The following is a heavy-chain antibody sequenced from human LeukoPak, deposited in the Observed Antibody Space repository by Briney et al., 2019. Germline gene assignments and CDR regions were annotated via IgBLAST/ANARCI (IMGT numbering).Heavy chain of an antibody. J-gene: IGHJ4*02. V-gene: IGHV3-9*03. CDR1: GFTFDDYA. D-gene: IGHD3-9*01. Sequence: GGSLRLSCAASGFTFDDYAMHWVRQAPGKGLEWVSGISWNSGSIGYADSVKGRFTISRDNAKNSLYLQMNSLRAEDMALYYCAKDNYDILTGTFDYWGQGTLVTVSS. CDR3: AKDNYDILTGTFDY. CDR2: ISWNSGSI.